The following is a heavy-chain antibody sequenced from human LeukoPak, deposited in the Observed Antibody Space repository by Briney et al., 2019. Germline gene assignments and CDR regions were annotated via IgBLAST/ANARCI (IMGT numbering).Heavy chain of an antibody. Sequence: SQTLSLTCTVSGGSISSGDYYWSWIRQPPGKGLEWIGYIYYSGSTYYNPSLKSRVTISVDTSKNQFSLKLSSVTAADTAVYYCARWAAAGSYDPANDYWGQGTLVTVSS. V-gene: IGHV4-30-4*08. D-gene: IGHD6-13*01. CDR3: ARWAAAGSYDPANDY. CDR2: IYYSGST. J-gene: IGHJ4*02. CDR1: GGSISSGDYY.